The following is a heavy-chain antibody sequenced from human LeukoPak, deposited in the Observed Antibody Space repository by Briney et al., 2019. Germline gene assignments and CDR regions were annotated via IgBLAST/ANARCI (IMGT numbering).Heavy chain of an antibody. CDR1: GFSFSNYE. CDR3: ARRAYDILTGYRDFDY. D-gene: IGHD3-9*01. J-gene: IGHJ4*02. CDR2: ITGSSSHT. Sequence: QPGGSLRLSCAASGFSFSNYEMNWVRQTPGKGLEWVSYITGSSSHTYYADSVKGRFTISRDNAQNSLYLQMNSLRAEDTAIYYWARRAYDILTGYRDFDYWGQGTLVTVSS. V-gene: IGHV3-48*03.